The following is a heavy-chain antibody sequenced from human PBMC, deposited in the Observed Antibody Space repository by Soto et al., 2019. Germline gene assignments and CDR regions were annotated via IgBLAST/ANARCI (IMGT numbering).Heavy chain of an antibody. Sequence: GGSLRLSCAASGFTFSSYATSWVRQAPGKGLEWVSAISGSGGSTYYADSVKGRFTISRDNSKNTLYLQMNSLRAEDTAVYYRAKDLASYSSPYYFDYWGQGTLVTVSS. CDR3: AKDLASYSSPYYFDY. CDR1: GFTFSSYA. V-gene: IGHV3-23*01. J-gene: IGHJ4*02. D-gene: IGHD6-13*01. CDR2: ISGSGGST.